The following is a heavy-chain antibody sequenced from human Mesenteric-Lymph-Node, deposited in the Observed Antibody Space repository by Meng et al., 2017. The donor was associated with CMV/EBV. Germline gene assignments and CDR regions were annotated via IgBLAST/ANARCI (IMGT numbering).Heavy chain of an antibody. Sequence: SETLSLTCTASGGSISSSSYYWGWIRQPPGKGLEWIGSIYYSGSTYYNPSLKSRVTISVDTSKNQFSLKLSSVTAADTAVYYCARVTIFGVVISDYWGRGTLVTVSS. J-gene: IGHJ4*02. V-gene: IGHV4-39*07. D-gene: IGHD3-3*01. CDR2: IYYSGST. CDR3: ARVTIFGVVISDY. CDR1: GGSISSSSYY.